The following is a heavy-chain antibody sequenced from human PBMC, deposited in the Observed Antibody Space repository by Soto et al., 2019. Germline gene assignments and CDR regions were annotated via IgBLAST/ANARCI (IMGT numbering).Heavy chain of an antibody. CDR1: GFAFSTYG. J-gene: IGHJ4*02. Sequence: QVQLVESGGGVVQPGRSLRLSCAASGFAFSTYGMHWVRQAPGKGLEWVAVTTSDGARINYADSVKGRFTISRDNSRTTLYLQMNSLRIDDTAVYYCARKHPGREWELPEYWGQGTLVTVSS. CDR2: TTSDGARI. CDR3: ARKHPGREWELPEY. V-gene: IGHV3-30*03. D-gene: IGHD1-26*01.